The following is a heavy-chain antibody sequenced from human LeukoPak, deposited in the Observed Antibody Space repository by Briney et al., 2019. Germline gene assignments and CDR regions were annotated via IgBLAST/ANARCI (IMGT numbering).Heavy chain of an antibody. J-gene: IGHJ3*02. V-gene: IGHV4-4*02. CDR2: IYHSGST. CDR3: ARRDSSSWRGRAFDI. Sequence: PSGTLSLTCAVSGGSISSSNWWSWVRQPPGKGLEWIGEIYHSGSTNYNPSLKSRVTISVDKSKNQFSLKLSSVTAADTAVYYCARRDSSSWRGRAFDIWGQGTMVTVSS. CDR1: GGSISSSNW. D-gene: IGHD6-13*01.